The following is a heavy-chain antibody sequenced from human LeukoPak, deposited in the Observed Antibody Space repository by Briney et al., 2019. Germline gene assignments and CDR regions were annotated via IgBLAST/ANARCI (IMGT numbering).Heavy chain of an antibody. V-gene: IGHV3-74*01. CDR2: INTDGSSP. CDR3: ARGTAATAGIDY. J-gene: IGHJ4*02. Sequence: GGSLRLSCAASGFTFGCYWMHWVRQAPGKGLVWVSHINTDGSSPTYGDSAKGRFTVSRDNAKNTLFLQMNSLRVEDTAVYYCARGTAATAGIDYWGQGTLVTVSS. D-gene: IGHD6-13*01. CDR1: GFTFGCYW.